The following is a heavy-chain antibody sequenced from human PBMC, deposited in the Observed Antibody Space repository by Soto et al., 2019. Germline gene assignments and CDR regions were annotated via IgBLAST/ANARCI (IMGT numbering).Heavy chain of an antibody. CDR1: GGSISSGGYY. Sequence: SETLSLTCTVSGGSISSGGYYWSWIRQHPGKGLEWIGYIYYSGSTYYNPSLKSRVTISVDTPKNQFSLKLSSVTAADTAVYYCARAETDWKGDGMDVWGQGTTVTVSS. J-gene: IGHJ6*02. CDR2: IYYSGST. V-gene: IGHV4-31*03. D-gene: IGHD1-1*01. CDR3: ARAETDWKGDGMDV.